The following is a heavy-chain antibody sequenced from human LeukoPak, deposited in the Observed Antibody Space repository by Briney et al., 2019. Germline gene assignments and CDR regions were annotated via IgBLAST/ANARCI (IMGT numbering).Heavy chain of an antibody. CDR1: GGSINTYY. D-gene: IGHD5-18*01. J-gene: IGHJ4*02. CDR2: VHFSGST. CDR3: ATVGGGFSYGYLDS. V-gene: IGHV4-59*01. Sequence: SETLSLTCTVSGGSINTYYWSWIRQPPGKGLEWIGYVHFSGSTYYRPSLKSRVTMSLDASNNQLSLRMTSVTAADTAVYYCATVGGGFSYGYLDSWGQGTLVTVSS.